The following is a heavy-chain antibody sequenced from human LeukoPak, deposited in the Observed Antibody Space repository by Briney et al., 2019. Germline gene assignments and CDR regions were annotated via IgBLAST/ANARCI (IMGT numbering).Heavy chain of an antibody. CDR2: IDWDDDK. D-gene: IGHD6-13*01. V-gene: IGHV2-70*11. Sequence: SGPALVKPTQTLTLTCTFSGFSLSTSGMCVSWIRQPPGKALEWLARIDWDDDKYYSTSLKTRLTISKDTSKNQVVLTMTNMDPVDTATYYCARIRDPAYSSSWYDDYWGQGTLLTVSS. J-gene: IGHJ4*02. CDR3: ARIRDPAYSSSWYDDY. CDR1: GFSLSTSGMC.